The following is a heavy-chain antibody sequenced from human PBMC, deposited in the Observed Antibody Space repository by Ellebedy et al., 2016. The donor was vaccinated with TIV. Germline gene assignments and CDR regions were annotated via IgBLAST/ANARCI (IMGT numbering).Heavy chain of an antibody. Sequence: GESLKISCAASGFIFSNYGMHWVRQAPGKGLEWVAFIRYDRSDEYYADSVKGLFTISRDDSKNTVYLHMNSLRSEDTAVYHCAKDRGTNFDHWGQGTLVTVSS. CDR1: GFIFSNYG. J-gene: IGHJ4*02. D-gene: IGHD1-14*01. CDR3: AKDRGTNFDH. CDR2: IRYDRSDE. V-gene: IGHV3-30*02.